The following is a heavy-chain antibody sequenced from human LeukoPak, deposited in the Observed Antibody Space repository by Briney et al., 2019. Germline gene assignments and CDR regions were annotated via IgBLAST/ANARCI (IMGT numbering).Heavy chain of an antibody. CDR1: GGSISSYY. J-gene: IGHJ4*02. CDR3: ARGFGHYGDDEGNFDY. Sequence: SETLSLTCTVSGGSISSYYWSWIRQPAGKGLEWIGRIYTGGNTNYNPSLTSRVTMSLAPSKNQFSMKLSSLTAADTAVYYCARGFGHYGDDEGNFDYWGQGTLVTVSS. CDR2: IYTGGNT. D-gene: IGHD4-17*01. V-gene: IGHV4-4*07.